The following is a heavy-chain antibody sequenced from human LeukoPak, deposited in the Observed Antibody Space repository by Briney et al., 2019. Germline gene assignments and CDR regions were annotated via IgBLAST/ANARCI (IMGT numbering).Heavy chain of an antibody. CDR3: ARGRSGSYFRRYYFDY. Sequence: SETLSLTCAVYGGSFSGYYWSWIRQPPGKGLEWIGEINHSGSTNYNPSLKSRVTISVDTSKNQFSLKLSSVTAADTAVYYCARGRSGSYFRRYYFDYWGQGTLVTVSS. CDR1: GGSFSGYY. D-gene: IGHD3-10*01. J-gene: IGHJ4*02. CDR2: INHSGST. V-gene: IGHV4-34*01.